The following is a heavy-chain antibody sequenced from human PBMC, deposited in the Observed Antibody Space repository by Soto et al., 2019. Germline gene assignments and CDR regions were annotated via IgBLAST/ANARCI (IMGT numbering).Heavy chain of an antibody. CDR2: ISSSSSYI. CDR1: GFTFSSYS. D-gene: IGHD4-17*01. Sequence: EVQLVESGGGLVKPGGSLRLSCAASGFTFSSYSMNWVRQAPGKGLEWVSSISSSSSYIYYADPVKGRFTISRDNAKNSLYLQMNSLRAEDTAVYYCARGANDYGDFDAFDIWGQGTMVTVSS. V-gene: IGHV3-21*01. CDR3: ARGANDYGDFDAFDI. J-gene: IGHJ3*02.